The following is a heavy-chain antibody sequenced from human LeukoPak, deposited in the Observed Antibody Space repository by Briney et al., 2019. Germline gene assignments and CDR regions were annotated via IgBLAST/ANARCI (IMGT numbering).Heavy chain of an antibody. J-gene: IGHJ4*02. D-gene: IGHD3-9*01. CDR2: IFRSGST. V-gene: IGHV4-39*01. CDR3: AGRGIVTGYFDF. Sequence: SEPLSLTCTVSGDSITNSNFYWGWIRQSPGKGLEWVGSIFRSGSTNYNPSLKSRVTISVDTSKNQFYLRVRSVTAAETALYYCAGRGIVTGYFDFWGRGTLVTVSS. CDR1: GDSITNSNFY.